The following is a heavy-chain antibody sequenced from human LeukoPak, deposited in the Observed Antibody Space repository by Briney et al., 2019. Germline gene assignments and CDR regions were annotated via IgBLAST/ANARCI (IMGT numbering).Heavy chain of an antibody. J-gene: IGHJ4*02. CDR1: GGSISTYY. CDR3: ARDAGGYNYGYYFDY. V-gene: IGHV4-59*13. CDR2: IYYSGST. Sequence: PSETLSLTCTVSGGSISTYYWSWIRQPPGKGQEWIGYIYYSGSTNYHPSLKSRVTISIATSKNQFSLKLTSVTAADTAVYYCARDAGGYNYGYYFDYWGQGTLVTVSS. D-gene: IGHD5-18*01.